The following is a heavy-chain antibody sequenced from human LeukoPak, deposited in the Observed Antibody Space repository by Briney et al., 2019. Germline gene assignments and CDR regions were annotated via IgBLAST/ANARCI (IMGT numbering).Heavy chain of an antibody. CDR3: ARAGGLANQGAVFDY. Sequence: PSETLSLTCAVSGSSISSSNWWSWVRQPPGKGLEWIGEIYHSGSTNYNPSLKSRVTITVDTSKNQFSLKLSSVTAADTAVYYCARAGGLANQGAVFDYWGQGTLVTVSS. V-gene: IGHV4-4*02. J-gene: IGHJ4*02. D-gene: IGHD5-12*01. CDR1: GSSISSSNW. CDR2: IYHSGST.